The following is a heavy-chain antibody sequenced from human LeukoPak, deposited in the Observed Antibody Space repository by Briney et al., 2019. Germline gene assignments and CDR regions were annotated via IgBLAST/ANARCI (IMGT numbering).Heavy chain of an antibody. CDR2: INSDGSST. CDR1: GFTFSSYW. Sequence: GGSLRLSCAASGFTFSSYWMHWVSQAPGKGLVWVSRINSDGSSTSYADSVKGRFTISRDNAKNTLYLQMNSLGVEDTAVYYCRDPFDYWGQGTLVTVSS. CDR3: RDPFDY. J-gene: IGHJ4*02. V-gene: IGHV3-74*01. D-gene: IGHD2/OR15-2a*01.